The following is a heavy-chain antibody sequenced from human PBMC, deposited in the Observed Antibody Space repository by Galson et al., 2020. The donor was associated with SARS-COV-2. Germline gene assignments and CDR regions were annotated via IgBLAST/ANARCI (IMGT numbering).Heavy chain of an antibody. CDR3: ARIRFRRITIFGVVDPFDY. CDR2: INHSGST. D-gene: IGHD3-3*01. CDR1: GGSFSGYY. V-gene: IGHV4-34*01. J-gene: IGHJ4*02. Sequence: SETLSLTCAVYGGSFSGYYWSWICQPPGKGLEWIGEINHSGSTNYNPSLKSRVTISVDTSKNQFSLKLSSVTAADTAVYYCARIRFRRITIFGVVDPFDYWGQGTLVTVSS.